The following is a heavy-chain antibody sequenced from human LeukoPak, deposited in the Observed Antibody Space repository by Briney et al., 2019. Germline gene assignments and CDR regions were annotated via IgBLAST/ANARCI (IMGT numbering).Heavy chain of an antibody. D-gene: IGHD6-6*01. CDR3: ARAHSSSSTFDL. V-gene: IGHV3-33*01. CDR2: IWYDGSKK. CDR1: GFTFSDYG. J-gene: IGHJ4*02. Sequence: GGSLRLSCAASGFTFSDYGIHWVRQAPGQGLEWVALIWYDGSKKYYADSVKGRFTISRDNTKNTLYLQLDSLRADDTAVYYCARAHSSSSTFDLWGQGTLVTVSS.